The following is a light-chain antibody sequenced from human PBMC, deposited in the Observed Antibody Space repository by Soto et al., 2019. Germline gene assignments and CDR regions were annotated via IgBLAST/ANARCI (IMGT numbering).Light chain of an antibody. V-gene: IGKV3-15*01. J-gene: IGKJ1*01. Sequence: EIVITQSPATLSVSPGERATLSCRASQSISSNLAWYQQKPGQAPRLLIYGASTRPTGIPARFSASRSGTEYTLTISSLQSEDFAVYYCQHYNKRPRTFGQGTKVEIK. CDR3: QHYNKRPRT. CDR2: GAS. CDR1: QSISSN.